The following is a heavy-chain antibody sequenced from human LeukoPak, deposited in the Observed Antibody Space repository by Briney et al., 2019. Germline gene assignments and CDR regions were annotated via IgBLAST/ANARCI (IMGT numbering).Heavy chain of an antibody. D-gene: IGHD3-10*01. CDR1: GFTFSSYA. CDR3: AKDQGLSGSDNQDAFDI. Sequence: GGSLRLSCAASGFTFSSYAMSWVRQAPGKGLEWVSAISGSGGGTYYADSVKGRFTISRDNSKNTLYLQMNSLRAEDTAVYYCAKDQGLSGSDNQDAFDIWGQGTMVTVSS. V-gene: IGHV3-23*01. CDR2: ISGSGGGT. J-gene: IGHJ3*02.